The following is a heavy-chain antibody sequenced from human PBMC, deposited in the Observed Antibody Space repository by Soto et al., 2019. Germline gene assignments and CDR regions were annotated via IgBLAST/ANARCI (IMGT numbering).Heavy chain of an antibody. CDR3: ASRLYYYDSSGYYVGWFDP. J-gene: IGHJ5*02. D-gene: IGHD3-22*01. Sequence: GGSLRLSCAASGFTHNSYWMHWVRQAPGMGLVWVSRISPDGSGATYADSVKGRFTISRDDAKNTLYLQMNSLRAEDTAVYYCASRLYYYDSSGYYVGWFDPWGQGTLVTVSS. CDR2: ISPDGSGA. CDR1: GFTHNSYW. V-gene: IGHV3-74*03.